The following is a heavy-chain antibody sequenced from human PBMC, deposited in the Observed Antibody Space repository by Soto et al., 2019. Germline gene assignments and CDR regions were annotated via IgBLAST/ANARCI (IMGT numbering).Heavy chain of an antibody. CDR2: ISASGST. Sequence: SETLSLTCTVSGGSISDGYYWTWIRQHPGKGLEWIGSISASGSTSYNLSLKSRLTVSVDKSKNQFSLNLRSVTAADTAVYYCARRDRSGFSYWLDTWGQGTLVTVSS. D-gene: IGHD3-22*01. J-gene: IGHJ5*02. CDR1: GGSISDGYY. CDR3: ARRDRSGFSYWLDT. V-gene: IGHV4-31*03.